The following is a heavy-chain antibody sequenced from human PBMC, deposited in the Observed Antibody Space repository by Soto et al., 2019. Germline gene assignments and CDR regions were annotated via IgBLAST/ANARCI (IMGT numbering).Heavy chain of an antibody. CDR2: INHSGST. Sequence: SETLSLTCAVYGGSFSGYYWSWIRHPPGKGLEWIGEINHSGSTNYNPSLKSRVTISVDTSKNQFSLKLSSVTAADTAVYYCARGRRFDFWSGYSIDYWGQGTLVTVSS. D-gene: IGHD3-3*01. V-gene: IGHV4-34*01. J-gene: IGHJ4*02. CDR1: GGSFSGYY. CDR3: ARGRRFDFWSGYSIDY.